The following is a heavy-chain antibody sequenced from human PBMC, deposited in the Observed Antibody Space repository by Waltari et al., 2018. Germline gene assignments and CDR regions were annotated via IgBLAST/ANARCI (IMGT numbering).Heavy chain of an antibody. CDR2: ISYDGSNK. Sequence: QVQLVESGGGVVQPGRCLRLACAASGFTFRSYAMPWVRQAPGKGLEWVAVISYDGSNKYYADSVKGRFTISRDNSKNTLYLQMNSLRAEDTAVYYCARARGWILNWGQGTLVTVSS. D-gene: IGHD3-10*01. V-gene: IGHV3-30-3*01. CDR3: ARARGWILN. CDR1: GFTFRSYA. J-gene: IGHJ4*02.